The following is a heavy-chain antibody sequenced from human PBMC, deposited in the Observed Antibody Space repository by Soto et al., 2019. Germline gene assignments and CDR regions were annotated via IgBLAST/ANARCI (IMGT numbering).Heavy chain of an antibody. V-gene: IGHV1-69*13. CDR2: IIPIFGTA. CDR1: GGTFSSYA. D-gene: IGHD2-15*01. Sequence: SVKVSCKASGGTFSSYAISWVRQAPGQGLEWMGGIIPIFGTANYAQKFQGRVTITADESTSTAYMELSSLRSEDTAVYYCARGPVLPPPDWFDPWGQGNLVTVSS. J-gene: IGHJ5*02. CDR3: ARGPVLPPPDWFDP.